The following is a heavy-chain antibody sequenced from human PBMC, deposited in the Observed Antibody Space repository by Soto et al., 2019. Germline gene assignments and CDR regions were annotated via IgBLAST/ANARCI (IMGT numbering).Heavy chain of an antibody. Sequence: PSETLSLTFAVYGGSFSGYYWSWIRQPPGKGLEWIGEINHSGSTNYNPSLKSRVTISVDTSKNQFSLKLSSVTAADTAVYYCARNIAGHFDYWGQGTLVTVSS. V-gene: IGHV4-34*01. D-gene: IGHD6-13*01. CDR3: ARNIAGHFDY. CDR2: INHSGST. J-gene: IGHJ4*02. CDR1: GGSFSGYY.